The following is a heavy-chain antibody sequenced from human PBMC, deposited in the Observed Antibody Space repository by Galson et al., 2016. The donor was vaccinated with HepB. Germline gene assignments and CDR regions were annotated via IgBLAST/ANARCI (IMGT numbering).Heavy chain of an antibody. CDR2: ISASSANI. D-gene: IGHD6-19*01. CDR1: GFNFDKYA. J-gene: IGHJ4*02. V-gene: IGHV3-48*01. CDR3: ASDPSYGSKWLNYFDY. Sequence: SLRLSCAVPGFNFDKYAMNWVRQAPGKGLEWLSYISASSANIHYADSVKGRFTISRDNARNSVYLQMNSLGAEDTAVYYCASDPSYGSKWLNYFDYWGQGALVTVSS.